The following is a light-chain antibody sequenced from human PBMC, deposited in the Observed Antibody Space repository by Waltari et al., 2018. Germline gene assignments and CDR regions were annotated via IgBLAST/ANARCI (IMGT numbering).Light chain of an antibody. CDR1: QSVVNY. CDR2: GAS. CDR3: QQRSNWPGT. Sequence: EIVLTQSPGTLSLSPGERATLSCRASQSVVNYLAWYQQKPGQAPRLLISGASNRATGIPARFSGSGSGTDFTLTISSLEPEDCAVYYCQQRSNWPGTFGQGTKVEIK. V-gene: IGKV3-11*01. J-gene: IGKJ1*01.